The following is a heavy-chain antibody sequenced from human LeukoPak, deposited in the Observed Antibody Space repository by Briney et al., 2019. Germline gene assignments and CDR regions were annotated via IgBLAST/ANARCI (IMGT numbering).Heavy chain of an antibody. D-gene: IGHD2-2*02. CDR3: AKDPRYCSSTSCYIALYYFDY. Sequence: GGSLRLSCAASGFTFSSYAMSWVRQAPGKGLEWVSAISGSGGSTYYADSVKGRFTISRDNSKNTLYLQMNSLRAEDTAVYYCAKDPRYCSSTSCYIALYYFDYWGQGTLVTVSS. CDR2: ISGSGGST. CDR1: GFTFSSYA. J-gene: IGHJ4*02. V-gene: IGHV3-23*01.